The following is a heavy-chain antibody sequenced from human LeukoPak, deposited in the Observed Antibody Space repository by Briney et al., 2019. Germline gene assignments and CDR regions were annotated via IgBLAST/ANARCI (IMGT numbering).Heavy chain of an antibody. J-gene: IGHJ6*03. D-gene: IGHD5-18*01. V-gene: IGHV3-30*04. Sequence: PGGSLRLSCAASGFTFSSYAMHWVRQAPGKGLEWVAVISYDGSNKYYADSVKGRFTISRDNSKNTLYLQMNSLRAEDTAVYYCAKDLQLWSPRGYYYMDVWGKGTTVTVSS. CDR3: AKDLQLWSPRGYYYMDV. CDR2: ISYDGSNK. CDR1: GFTFSSYA.